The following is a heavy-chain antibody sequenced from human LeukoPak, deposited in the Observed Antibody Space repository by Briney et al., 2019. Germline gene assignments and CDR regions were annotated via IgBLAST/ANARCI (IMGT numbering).Heavy chain of an antibody. CDR2: INHSGST. CDR1: GGSFSGYY. Sequence: PSETLSLTCAVYGGSFSGYYWSWIRQPPGKGLEWIGEINHSGSTNYNPSLKSRGTISVDTSKNQFSLKLSSVTAADTAVYYCARAWDTAMEFDYWGQGTLVTVSS. J-gene: IGHJ4*02. D-gene: IGHD5-18*01. CDR3: ARAWDTAMEFDY. V-gene: IGHV4-34*01.